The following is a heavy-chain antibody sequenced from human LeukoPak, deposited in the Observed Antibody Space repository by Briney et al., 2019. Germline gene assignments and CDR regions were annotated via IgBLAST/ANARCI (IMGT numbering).Heavy chain of an antibody. Sequence: SETLSPTCTVSGGSISSSTYYWGWIRQPPGKGLEWIGNIYYDGSTYYNPSLKSRVTISIDTSKNQFSLKLSSVTAADTAVYYCARDRGRWPHYAFDIWGHGTMVTVSS. V-gene: IGHV4-39*07. CDR2: IYYDGST. CDR1: GGSISSSTYY. CDR3: ARDRGRWPHYAFDI. D-gene: IGHD3-10*01. J-gene: IGHJ3*02.